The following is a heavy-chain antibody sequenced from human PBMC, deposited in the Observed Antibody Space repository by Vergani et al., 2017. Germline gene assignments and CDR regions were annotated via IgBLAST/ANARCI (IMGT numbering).Heavy chain of an antibody. CDR1: GYTFTSYG. J-gene: IGHJ4*02. V-gene: IGHV1-18*01. CDR3: ARGPRIWYDSSDVGYYFDY. CDR2: ISAYNGNT. D-gene: IGHD3-22*01. Sequence: QVQLVQSGAEVKKPGASVKVSCKASGYTFTSYGISWVRQAPGQGLEWMGWISAYNGNTNYAQKLQGRVTITADKSTSTAYMELSSLRSEDTAVYYCARGPRIWYDSSDVGYYFDYWGQGTLVTVSS.